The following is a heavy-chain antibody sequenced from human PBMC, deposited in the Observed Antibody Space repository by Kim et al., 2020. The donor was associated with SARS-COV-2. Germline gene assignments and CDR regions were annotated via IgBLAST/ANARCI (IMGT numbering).Heavy chain of an antibody. V-gene: IGHV1-69*13. Sequence: SVKVSCKASGGTFSSYAISWVRQAPGQGLEWMGGIIPIFGTANYAQKFQGRVTITADESTSTAYMELSSLRSEDTAVYYCARKGSVWGNWFDPWGQGTLVTVSS. CDR2: IIPIFGTA. CDR3: ARKGSVWGNWFDP. D-gene: IGHD6-19*01. J-gene: IGHJ5*02. CDR1: GGTFSSYA.